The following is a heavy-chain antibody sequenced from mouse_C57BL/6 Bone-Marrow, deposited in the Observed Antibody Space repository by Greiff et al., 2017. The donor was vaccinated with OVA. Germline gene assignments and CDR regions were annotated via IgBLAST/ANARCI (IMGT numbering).Heavy chain of an antibody. CDR2: ISDGGSYT. J-gene: IGHJ2*01. CDR1: GFTFSSYA. Sequence: DVKLVESGGGLVKPGGSLKLSCAASGFTFSSYAMSWVRQTPEKRLEWVATISDGGSYTYYPDNVKGRFTISRDNAKNNLYLQMSHLKSEDTAMYYCARDRLGYYFDYWGQGTTLTVSS. CDR3: ARDRLGYYFDY. V-gene: IGHV5-4*01. D-gene: IGHD4-1*01.